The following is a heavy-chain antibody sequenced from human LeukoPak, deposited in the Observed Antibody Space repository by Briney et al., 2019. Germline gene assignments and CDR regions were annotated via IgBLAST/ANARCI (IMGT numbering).Heavy chain of an antibody. CDR3: ARLFGYCSGGSCYPYYFDY. V-gene: IGHV4-4*02. D-gene: IGHD2-15*01. Sequence: SETLSLTCAVSGGSISSSNWWSWVRQPPGKGLEWIGEIYHSGSTNYNPSLKSRVTISVDKSKNQFSLKLSSVTAADTAVYYCARLFGYCSGGSCYPYYFDYWGQGTLVTVSS. CDR2: IYHSGST. J-gene: IGHJ4*02. CDR1: GGSISSSNW.